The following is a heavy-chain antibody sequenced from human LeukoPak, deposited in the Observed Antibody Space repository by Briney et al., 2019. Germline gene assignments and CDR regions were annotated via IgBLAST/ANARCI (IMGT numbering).Heavy chain of an antibody. J-gene: IGHJ4*02. CDR1: GFTFSSYA. D-gene: IGHD6-13*01. CDR2: ISYDGSNK. V-gene: IGHV3-30*04. Sequence: PGGSLRLSCAASGFTFSSYAMHWVHQAPGKGLEWVAVISYDGSNKYYADSVKGRFTISRDNSKNTPYLQMNSLRAEDAAVYYCARAQYSSSWSNFDYWGQGTLVTVSS. CDR3: ARAQYSSSWSNFDY.